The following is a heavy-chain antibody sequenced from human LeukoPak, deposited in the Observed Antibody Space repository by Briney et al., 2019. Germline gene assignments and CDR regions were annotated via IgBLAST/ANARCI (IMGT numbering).Heavy chain of an antibody. Sequence: SETLSLTCAVYGGSFSGYYWSWIRQPPGKGLEWIGEINHNGSTNYNPSLKSRVTISVDTSKNQFSLKLSSVTAADTAVYYCARVLPSVGATIPEYYYYYYGMDVWGQGTTVTVSS. J-gene: IGHJ6*02. CDR2: INHNGST. CDR1: GGSFSGYY. V-gene: IGHV4-34*01. D-gene: IGHD1-26*01. CDR3: ARVLPSVGATIPEYYYYYYGMDV.